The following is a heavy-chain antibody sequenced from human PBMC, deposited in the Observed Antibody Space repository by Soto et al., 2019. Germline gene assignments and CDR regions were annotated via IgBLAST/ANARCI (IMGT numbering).Heavy chain of an antibody. Sequence: QXQLVESGXGVVXPGRSLRLSCAASGFTFSSYGMHWVRXXXGXXXXWVGVIWYDGSNKYYADSVKGRFTISRDNSKNTLYLQMNSLRAEDTAVYYCARXSYYXXXSGWDYWGQGTLVTVSS. J-gene: IGHJ4*02. D-gene: IGHD3-22*01. CDR3: ARXSYYXXXSGWDY. CDR1: GFTFSSYG. V-gene: IGHV3-33*01. CDR2: IWYDGSNK.